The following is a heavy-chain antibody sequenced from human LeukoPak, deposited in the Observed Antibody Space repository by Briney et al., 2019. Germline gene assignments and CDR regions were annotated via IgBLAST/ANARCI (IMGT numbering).Heavy chain of an antibody. CDR3: TRDGGYSSVF. CDR2: IRNKAYGATT. V-gene: IGHV3-49*04. D-gene: IGHD5-18*01. CDR1: GFTFSNYV. J-gene: IGHJ4*02. Sequence: PGRSLRLSCTASGFTFSNYVLNWVRQAPGKGLEWVGFIRNKAYGATTEYAASVKGRFTISRDDSQSIAYLRMNSLKTEDTAVYYCTRDGGYSSVFWGQGTLVTVSS.